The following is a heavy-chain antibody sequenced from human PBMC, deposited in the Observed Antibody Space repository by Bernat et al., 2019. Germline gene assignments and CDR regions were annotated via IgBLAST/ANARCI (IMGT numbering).Heavy chain of an antibody. CDR3: VGWYGASNY. Sequence: EVQLVESGGGLVQPGGSLRLSCAASGLTFSSYWMSWIRQTPWKGLEWAAHIKDDGSEKHYVDSVKGRFTISRDDAKNSLYLEMTSLRVDDTAVYYCVGWYGASNYWGQGTLVTVSS. D-gene: IGHD6-19*01. CDR2: IKDDGSEK. CDR1: GLTFSSYW. V-gene: IGHV3-7*02. J-gene: IGHJ4*02.